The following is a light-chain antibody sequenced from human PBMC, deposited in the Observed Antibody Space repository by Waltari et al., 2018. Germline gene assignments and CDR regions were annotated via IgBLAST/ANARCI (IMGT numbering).Light chain of an antibody. CDR1: DSDVGAYDF. V-gene: IGLV2-14*01. Sequence: QSALTQPASVSGSPGQSITISCSGTDSDVGAYDFVSWYQQHPGKAPHLIIYEVSNRPSWISNRFSASKSGNTASLTISGLQAEDEADDYCSSYTTSSAPGVFGTGTRVTVL. CDR3: SSYTTSSAPGV. CDR2: EVS. J-gene: IGLJ1*01.